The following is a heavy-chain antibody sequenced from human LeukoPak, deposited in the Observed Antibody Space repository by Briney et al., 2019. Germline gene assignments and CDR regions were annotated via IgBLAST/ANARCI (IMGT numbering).Heavy chain of an antibody. CDR2: IYYIGKT. CDR1: GGSINSYY. Sequence: SETLSLTCKVSGGSINSYYWSWIRQPPGKGLEWVGYIYYIGKTNYNPSLKSRVTISLDTSKNQVSLILTSVTAADTAVYYCARLAVATTSWFDPWGQGTLVTVSS. CDR3: ARLAVATTSWFDP. J-gene: IGHJ5*02. V-gene: IGHV4-59*01. D-gene: IGHD2-15*01.